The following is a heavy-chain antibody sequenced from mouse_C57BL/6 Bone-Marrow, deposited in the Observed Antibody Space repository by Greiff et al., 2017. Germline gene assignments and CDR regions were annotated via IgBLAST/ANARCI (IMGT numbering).Heavy chain of an antibody. J-gene: IGHJ4*01. Sequence: VQLQQSGPGLVAPSQSLSITCTVSGFSLTSYGVHWVRQPPGKGLEWLVVIWSDGSTTYNSALKSRLSISKDNSKSQVFLKMNSLQTDDTAMYYCARQRDYYGSSYREMDYWGQGTSVTVSS. CDR2: IWSDGST. V-gene: IGHV2-6-1*01. CDR1: GFSLTSYG. D-gene: IGHD1-1*01. CDR3: ARQRDYYGSSYREMDY.